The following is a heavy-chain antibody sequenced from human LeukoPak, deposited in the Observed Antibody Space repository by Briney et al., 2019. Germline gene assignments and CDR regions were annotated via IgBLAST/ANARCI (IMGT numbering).Heavy chain of an antibody. D-gene: IGHD1-26*01. J-gene: IGHJ5*02. CDR2: INPTGGST. CDR3: ARDNSVGDNAWWFDP. Sequence: ASVKVSCKASGYIFTYYFIHWVRQAPGQGLEWMGLINPTGGSTGYAQKFQGRVTMTRDMSTSTDYMELSSLRSEDTAIYYCARDNSVGDNAWWFDPWGQGTLVIVSS. V-gene: IGHV1-46*01. CDR1: GYIFTYYF.